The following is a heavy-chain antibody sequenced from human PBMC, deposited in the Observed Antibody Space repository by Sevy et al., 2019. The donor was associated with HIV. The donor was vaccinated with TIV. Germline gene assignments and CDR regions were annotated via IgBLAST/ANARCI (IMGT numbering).Heavy chain of an antibody. J-gene: IGHJ4*02. Sequence: GGSLRLSCAASGFTFSSYSMNWVRQAPGKGLEWVSYISSSSSTIYYADSVKGRFTTSRDNAKNSLYLQMNSLRDEDTAVYYCARDGDSYGEGPIFDYWGQGTLVTVSS. D-gene: IGHD5-18*01. CDR2: ISSSSSTI. CDR1: GFTFSSYS. CDR3: ARDGDSYGEGPIFDY. V-gene: IGHV3-48*02.